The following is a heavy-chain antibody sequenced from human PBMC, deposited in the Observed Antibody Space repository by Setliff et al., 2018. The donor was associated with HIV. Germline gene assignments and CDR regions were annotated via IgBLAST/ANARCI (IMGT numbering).Heavy chain of an antibody. V-gene: IGHV3-30*02. J-gene: IGHJ6*02. CDR1: GFTFSSYG. Sequence: PGGSLRLSCAASGFTFSSYGMHWVRQAPGKGLEWVAFIRYDGSETNYVDSVKGRFTIFRDNAKSSMYLQMNSLRVEDTAIYYCARKFRPGHGVDVWGQGTTVTVSS. CDR2: IRYDGSET. CDR3: ARKFRPGHGVDV. D-gene: IGHD3-10*01.